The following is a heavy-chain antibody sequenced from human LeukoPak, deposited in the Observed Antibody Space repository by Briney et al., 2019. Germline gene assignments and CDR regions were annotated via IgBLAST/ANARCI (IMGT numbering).Heavy chain of an antibody. CDR3: ARDSDLRQINWYFDL. D-gene: IGHD5-12*01. CDR2: IHYSGST. Sequence: PSETLSVNYTVPGGAINSYYCSWILHPPGKGLEWIGYIHYSGSTKYNPSLKSRATISVDTSKNQVSLKLSSVTAADTAVYYCARDSDLRQINWYFDLWGRGTLVTVSS. J-gene: IGHJ2*01. V-gene: IGHV4-59*01. CDR1: GGAINSYY.